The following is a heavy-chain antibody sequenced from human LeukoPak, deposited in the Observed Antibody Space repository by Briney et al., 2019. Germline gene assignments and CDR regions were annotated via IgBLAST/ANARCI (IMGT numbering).Heavy chain of an antibody. CDR2: ISSSSSYI. Sequence: GGSLRLSCAASGFTFSSYSMNWVRQAPGKGLEWVSSISSSSSYIYYADSVKGRFTISRDNAKNSLYLQMNSLRAEDTAVYYCARRYYYDSSSYYHFDYWGQGTLVTVSS. CDR3: ARRYYYDSSSYYHFDY. CDR1: GFTFSSYS. D-gene: IGHD3-22*01. J-gene: IGHJ4*02. V-gene: IGHV3-21*01.